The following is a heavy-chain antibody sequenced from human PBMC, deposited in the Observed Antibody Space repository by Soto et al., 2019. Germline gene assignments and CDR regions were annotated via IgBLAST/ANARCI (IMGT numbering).Heavy chain of an antibody. D-gene: IGHD2-15*01. CDR1: GFTFSSYA. V-gene: IGHV3-23*01. CDR2: ISGSGGST. J-gene: IGHJ4*02. Sequence: GESLKISCAASGFTFSSYAMSWVRQAPGKGLEWVSAISGSGGSTYYADSVKGRFTISRDNSKNTLYLQMNSLRAEDTAVYYCAIDGGYCSGGSCYGGYWGQGTLVTVSS. CDR3: AIDGGYCSGGSCYGGY.